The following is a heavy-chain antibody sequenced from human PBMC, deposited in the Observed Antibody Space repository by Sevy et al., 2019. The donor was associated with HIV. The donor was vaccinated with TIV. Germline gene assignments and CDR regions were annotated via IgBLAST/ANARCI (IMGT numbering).Heavy chain of an antibody. CDR3: ARGMVWEMATVIGY. J-gene: IGHJ4*02. CDR1: GYTFTSYD. D-gene: IGHD4-4*01. V-gene: IGHV1-8*01. CDR2: MNPNSGNT. Sequence: ASVKVSCKASGYTFTSYDINWVRRATGQGLEWMGWMNPNSGNTGYSQKFQGRVTMTRNTSISTAYMELSSLRSEDTAVYYCARGMVWEMATVIGYWGQGTLVTVSS.